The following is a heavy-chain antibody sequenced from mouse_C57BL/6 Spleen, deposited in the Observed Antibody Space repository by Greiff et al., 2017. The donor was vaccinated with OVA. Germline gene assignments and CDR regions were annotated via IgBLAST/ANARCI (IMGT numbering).Heavy chain of an antibody. V-gene: IGHV1-62-2*01. D-gene: IGHD1-1*01. J-gene: IGHJ1*03. CDR3: ARHEEGYYYGSSYRYFDV. Sequence: QVQLQQSGAELVKPGASVKLSCKASGYTFTEYTIHWVKQRSGQGLEWIGWFYPGSGSIKYNEKFKDKATLTAEKSSSTVYMELSRLTSEDSAVYFCARHEEGYYYGSSYRYFDVWGTGTTVTVSS. CDR2: FYPGSGSI. CDR1: GYTFTEYT.